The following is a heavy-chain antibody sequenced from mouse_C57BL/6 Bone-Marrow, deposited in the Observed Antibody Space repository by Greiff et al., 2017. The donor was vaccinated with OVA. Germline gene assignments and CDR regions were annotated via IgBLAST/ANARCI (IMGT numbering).Heavy chain of an antibody. CDR2: IYPRDGST. D-gene: IGHD1-1*01. Sequence: VQLQQSGPELVKPGASVKLSCKASGYTFTSYDINWVKQRPGQGLEWIGWIYPRDGSTKYNEKFKGKATLTVDTSSSTAYMELHSLTSEDSAVYFSARLGTDYCGSSYRYFDVWGTGTTVTVSS. CDR1: GYTFTSYD. V-gene: IGHV1-85*01. CDR3: ARLGTDYCGSSYRYFDV. J-gene: IGHJ1*03.